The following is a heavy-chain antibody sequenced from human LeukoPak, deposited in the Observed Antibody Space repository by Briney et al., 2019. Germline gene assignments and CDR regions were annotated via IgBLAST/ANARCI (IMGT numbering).Heavy chain of an antibody. CDR1: GGSITSGGYY. Sequence: PSETLSLTCSVSGGSITSGGYYWSWVRQHPGTGLEWIGYIYHSGTTLYNPSLKSRVTMSVDTSKNQFSLRLNSVTAADTAVYYCARGEFGELYYFEYWGQGTLVTVSS. CDR3: ARGEFGELYYFEY. D-gene: IGHD3-10*01. J-gene: IGHJ4*02. V-gene: IGHV4-31*03. CDR2: IYHSGTT.